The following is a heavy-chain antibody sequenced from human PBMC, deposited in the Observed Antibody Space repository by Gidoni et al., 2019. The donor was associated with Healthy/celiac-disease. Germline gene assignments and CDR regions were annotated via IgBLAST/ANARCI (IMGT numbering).Heavy chain of an antibody. D-gene: IGHD2-21*01. J-gene: IGHJ3*02. V-gene: IGHV4-38-2*02. CDR2: IYHSGST. Sequence: QVQLQESGPALVPPSETLSRTCAVSGYSISSGNYWGWIRQHPGKGLEWIGIIYHSGSTYYNPSLKSRVTISVYTSKNQFSLKLSSVTAADTAVYYCARDLLNAFAIWGQVTMVTVSS. CDR3: ARDLLNAFAI. CDR1: GYSISSGNY.